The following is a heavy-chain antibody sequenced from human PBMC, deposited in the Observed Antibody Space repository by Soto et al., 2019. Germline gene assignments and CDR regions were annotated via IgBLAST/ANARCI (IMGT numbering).Heavy chain of an antibody. J-gene: IGHJ3*02. V-gene: IGHV3-30-3*01. CDR2: ISYDGSNK. CDR1: GFTFSSYA. Sequence: GGSLRLSCAASGFTFSSYAMHWVRQAPGKGLEWVAVISYDGSNKYYADSVKGRFTISRDNSKNTLYLQMNSLRAEDTAVYYCARGADAFDIWGQGTMVTVSS. CDR3: ARGADAFDI.